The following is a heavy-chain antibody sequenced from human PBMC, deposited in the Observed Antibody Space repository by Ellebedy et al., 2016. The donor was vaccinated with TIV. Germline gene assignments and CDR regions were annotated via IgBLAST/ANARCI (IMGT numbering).Heavy chain of an antibody. D-gene: IGHD4-17*01. J-gene: IGHJ4*02. Sequence: GGSLRLXXAASGFIFSSYAMHWVRQAPGKRLEWVAVISYDGSNKYYADSVKGRFTISRDNSKNTLYLQMNSLRAEDTAVYYCARDRVHYAHFDYWGQGTLVTVSS. CDR1: GFIFSSYA. V-gene: IGHV3-30-3*01. CDR3: ARDRVHYAHFDY. CDR2: ISYDGSNK.